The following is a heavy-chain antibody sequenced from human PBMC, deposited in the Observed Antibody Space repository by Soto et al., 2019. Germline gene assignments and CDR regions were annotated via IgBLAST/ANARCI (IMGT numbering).Heavy chain of an antibody. CDR1: GYTFTGYY. Sequence: ASVKVSCKASGYTFTGYYMHCVRQAPGQGLEWMGWINPNSGGTNYAQKFQGRVTMTRDTSISTAYMELSRLRSDDTAVYYCARDGGWGGSPLDYWGQGTLVTVSS. CDR3: ARDGGWGGSPLDY. CDR2: INPNSGGT. J-gene: IGHJ4*02. V-gene: IGHV1-2*02. D-gene: IGHD1-26*01.